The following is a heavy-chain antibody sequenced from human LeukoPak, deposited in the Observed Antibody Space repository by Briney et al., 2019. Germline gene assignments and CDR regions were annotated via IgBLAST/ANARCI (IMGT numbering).Heavy chain of an antibody. CDR1: GFTFSLYC. D-gene: IGHD3-3*01. CDR3: VRDRNDYWSGYFDY. V-gene: IGHV3-7*01. Sequence: GGSLRLSCAASGFTFSLYCMSWVRQAPGKGLEWVAHITQDGRGEHYVDSVKGRFSISRDSARDSVYLQMNSLRADDTAVYYCVRDRNDYWSGYFDYWGQGTLVTVSS. CDR2: ITQDGRGE. J-gene: IGHJ4*02.